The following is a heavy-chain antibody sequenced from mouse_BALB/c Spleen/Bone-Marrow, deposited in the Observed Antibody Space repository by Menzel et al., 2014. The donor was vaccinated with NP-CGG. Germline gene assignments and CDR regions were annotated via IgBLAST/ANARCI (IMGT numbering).Heavy chain of an antibody. V-gene: IGHV2-3*01. CDR1: GFSLTNYG. CDR3: AKLEYYDYNDAMYY. CDR2: IWGDGST. Sequence: VKLVGSGPGLVAPSQSLSITCTVSGFSLTNYGVSWVRQPPGKGLEWLGVIWGDGSTNYHSALISRLSISKATSKSQVFLKRNILEPQHTATCYCAKLEYYDYNDAMYYWDQGTTATSST. J-gene: IGHJ4*01. D-gene: IGHD1-2*01.